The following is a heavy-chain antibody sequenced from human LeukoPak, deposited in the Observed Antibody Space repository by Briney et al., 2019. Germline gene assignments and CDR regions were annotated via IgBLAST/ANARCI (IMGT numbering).Heavy chain of an antibody. CDR1: GFTLSTYA. CDR3: ARHSGDPHFDS. D-gene: IGHD7-27*01. Sequence: GGSLRLSCPASGFTLSTYAMSWVRQAPGKGLEWVSAVSGSGGSTYYADSVEGRFTISRDNSKNTLYLQMNSLRAEDTAVYYCARHSGDPHFDSWGQGTLVTVSS. CDR2: VSGSGGST. V-gene: IGHV3-23*01. J-gene: IGHJ4*02.